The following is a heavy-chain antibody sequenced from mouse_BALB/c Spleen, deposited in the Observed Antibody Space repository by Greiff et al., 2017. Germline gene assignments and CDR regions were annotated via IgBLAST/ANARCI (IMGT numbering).Heavy chain of an antibody. V-gene: IGHV1-14*01. CDR1: GYTFTSYV. Sequence: EVQLQQSGPELVKPGASVKMSCKASGYTFTSYVMHWVKQKPGQGLEWIGYINPYNDGTKYNEKFKGKATLTSDKSSSTAYMELSSLTSEDSAVYYCARLKGSDGYYFAYWGQGTLVTVSA. D-gene: IGHD2-3*01. J-gene: IGHJ3*01. CDR2: INPYNDGT. CDR3: ARLKGSDGYYFAY.